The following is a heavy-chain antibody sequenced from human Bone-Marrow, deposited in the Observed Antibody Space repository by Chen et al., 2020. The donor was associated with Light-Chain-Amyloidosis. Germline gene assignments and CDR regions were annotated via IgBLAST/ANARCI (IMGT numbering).Heavy chain of an antibody. CDR3: AKRPPYPSIYGMDV. CDR1: GFTFSSYA. Sequence: EAQLVESGGGLVQPGGSLRLACAASGFTFSSYAMSWVRQAPGKGLEWVSGISGSGGSTYYADSVKGRFTISRDNSKNTLYLQMNSLRAEDTAVYYCAKRPPYPSIYGMDVWGQGTTVTVSS. D-gene: IGHD2-21*01. CDR2: ISGSGGST. J-gene: IGHJ6*02. V-gene: IGHV3-23*04.